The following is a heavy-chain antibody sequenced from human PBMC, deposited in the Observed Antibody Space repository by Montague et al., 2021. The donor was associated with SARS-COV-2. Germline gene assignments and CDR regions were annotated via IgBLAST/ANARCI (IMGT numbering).Heavy chain of an antibody. CDR3: ARAQNTCFIANCVNYFDY. CDR1: GGSISSYY. Sequence: SETLSLTCEVSGGSISSYYWSWIRQSPGKGLEWIGYVHYTGSTKYNPSLKTRVTLSLDTPKNRFSLKLSSVTAADTAVYYCARAQNTCFIANCVNYFDYWGQGALVTVSS. J-gene: IGHJ4*02. D-gene: IGHD1-1*01. V-gene: IGHV4-59*01. CDR2: VHYTGST.